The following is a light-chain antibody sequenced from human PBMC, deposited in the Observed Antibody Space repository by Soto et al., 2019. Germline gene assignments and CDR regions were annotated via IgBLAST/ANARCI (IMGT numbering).Light chain of an antibody. Sequence: QSALTQPASVSGSPGQSITISCTGTSSDVGGYNYVSWYQQHPGKAPKLMIYDVSNRPSGVSNRCSGSKSGNTASLTISGRQAEDEADDYCSAYTSSSTLDVVFGGGTKLTVL. CDR1: SSDVGGYNY. CDR3: SAYTSSSTLDVV. J-gene: IGLJ2*01. CDR2: DVS. V-gene: IGLV2-14*01.